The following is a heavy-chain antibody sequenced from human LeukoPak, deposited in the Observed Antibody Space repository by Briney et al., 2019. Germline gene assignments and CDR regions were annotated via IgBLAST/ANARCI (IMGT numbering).Heavy chain of an antibody. V-gene: IGHV4-38-2*01. CDR3: ARGRDGEGYFDL. J-gene: IGHJ2*01. Sequence: SETLSLTCAVSGYSISSGYYWGWIRQPPGKGLEWIGSIYHSGSTYYNPSLKSRVTISVDTSKNQFSLKLSSVTAADTAVYYCARGRDGEGYFDLWGRSTLVTVSS. D-gene: IGHD4-17*01. CDR1: GYSISSGYY. CDR2: IYHSGST.